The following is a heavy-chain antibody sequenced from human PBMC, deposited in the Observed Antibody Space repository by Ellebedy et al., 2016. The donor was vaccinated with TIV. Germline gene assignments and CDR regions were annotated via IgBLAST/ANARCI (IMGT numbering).Heavy chain of an antibody. CDR3: ARWGSSWYLGWFNP. CDR1: GGSFSGYY. J-gene: IGHJ5*02. CDR2: INHSGST. D-gene: IGHD6-13*01. V-gene: IGHV4-34*01. Sequence: SETLSLXXAVYGGSFSGYYWSWIRQPPGKGLEWIGEINHSGSTNYNPSLKSRVTISVDTSKNQFSLKLSSVTAADTAVYYCARWGSSWYLGWFNPWGQGTLVTVSS.